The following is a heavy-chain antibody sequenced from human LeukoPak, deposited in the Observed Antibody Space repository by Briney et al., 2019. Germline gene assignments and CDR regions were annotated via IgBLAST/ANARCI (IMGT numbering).Heavy chain of an antibody. Sequence: PSETLSLTCTVSGGSISSYYWSWIRQPPGKGMEWIGYIYYSGSTDYNPSLKSRVTISVDTSKNQFSLKLSSVTAADTGVYYCARVRTSSSWYDFRGYFDYWGQGTLVTVSS. D-gene: IGHD6-13*01. J-gene: IGHJ4*02. CDR3: ARVRTSSSWYDFRGYFDY. V-gene: IGHV4-59*01. CDR2: IYYSGST. CDR1: GGSISSYY.